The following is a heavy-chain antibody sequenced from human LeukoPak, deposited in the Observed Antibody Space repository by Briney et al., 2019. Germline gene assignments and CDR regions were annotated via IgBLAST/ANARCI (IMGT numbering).Heavy chain of an antibody. V-gene: IGHV4-59*01. D-gene: IGHD2-15*01. CDR3: AREVPDLGYCSGGSCYSYWFDP. Sequence: SETLSLTCTVSGGSISSYYWSWIRQPPGKGLEWIGYIYYSGSTNYNPSLKSRVTISVDTSKNQFSLKPSSVTAADTAVYYCAREVPDLGYCSGGSCYSYWFDPWGQGTLVTVSS. J-gene: IGHJ5*02. CDR1: GGSISSYY. CDR2: IYYSGST.